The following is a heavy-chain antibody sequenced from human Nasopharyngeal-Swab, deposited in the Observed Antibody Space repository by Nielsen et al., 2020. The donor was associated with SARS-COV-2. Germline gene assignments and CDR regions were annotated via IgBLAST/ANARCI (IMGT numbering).Heavy chain of an antibody. Sequence: GSLRLSCTVSGGSISSSSYYWGWIRQPPGKGLEWIGSIYHSGSTNYNPSLKSRVTISVDKSKNQFSLKLSSVTAADTAVYYCARDRALRFLEWLNGVRAFDIWGQGTMVTVSS. J-gene: IGHJ3*02. D-gene: IGHD3-3*01. CDR1: GGSISSSSYY. V-gene: IGHV4-39*07. CDR3: ARDRALRFLEWLNGVRAFDI. CDR2: IYHSGST.